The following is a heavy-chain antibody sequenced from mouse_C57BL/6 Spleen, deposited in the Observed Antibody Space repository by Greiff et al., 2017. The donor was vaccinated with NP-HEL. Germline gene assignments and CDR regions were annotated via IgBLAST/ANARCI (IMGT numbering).Heavy chain of an antibody. J-gene: IGHJ4*01. CDR1: GFTISDYG. Sequence: EVQGVESGGGLVKPGGSLILSCAASGFTISDYGMHWVRQAQEKGLAWVAYISSGSSTIYSADTVKGRFTISRDNAKNTLFLQMTRLRSEDTAMYYCARSGYYAMDYWGQGTSVTVSS. CDR2: ISSGSSTI. V-gene: IGHV5-17*01. CDR3: ARSGYYAMDY.